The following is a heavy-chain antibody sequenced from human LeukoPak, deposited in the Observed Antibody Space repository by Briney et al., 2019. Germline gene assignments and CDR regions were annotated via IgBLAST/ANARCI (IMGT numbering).Heavy chain of an antibody. CDR2: ISYDGSNK. Sequence: PGGSLRLSCAASGFTFSSYAMHWVRQAPGKGLEWVAVISYDGSNKYYADSVKGRFTISRDNSKNTLYLQMNSLRAEDTAVYYCASIRTVTTPEDGFDPWGQGTLVTVSS. V-gene: IGHV3-30*04. D-gene: IGHD4-17*01. CDR3: ASIRTVTTPEDGFDP. CDR1: GFTFSSYA. J-gene: IGHJ5*02.